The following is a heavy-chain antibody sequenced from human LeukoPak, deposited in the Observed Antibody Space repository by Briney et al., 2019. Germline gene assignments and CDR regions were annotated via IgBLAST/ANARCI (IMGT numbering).Heavy chain of an antibody. CDR2: ISGSGGST. Sequence: GGSLRLSCAASGFTFSSYAMSWVRQAPGKGLEWVSAISGSGGSTYYADSVKGRFTISRDNSKNTLYLQMNSLRAEDTVVYYCANSGDYYDSSGYYGFDYWGQGTLVTGSS. V-gene: IGHV3-23*01. J-gene: IGHJ4*02. CDR1: GFTFSSYA. CDR3: ANSGDYYDSSGYYGFDY. D-gene: IGHD3-22*01.